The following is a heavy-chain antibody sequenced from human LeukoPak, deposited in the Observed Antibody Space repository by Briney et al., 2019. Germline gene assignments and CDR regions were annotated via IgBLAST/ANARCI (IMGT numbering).Heavy chain of an antibody. V-gene: IGHV3-23*01. J-gene: IGHJ4*02. CDR3: AKRGGYETMAAFDY. CDR2: ISGSGGST. CDR1: GFTFSSYA. D-gene: IGHD3-10*01. Sequence: GGSLTLSCAASGFTFSSYAMSWVRQAPGKGLEWVSAISGSGGSTYYADSVKGRFTISRDNSKNTLYLQMNSLRAEDTAVYYCAKRGGYETMAAFDYWGQGTLVTVSS.